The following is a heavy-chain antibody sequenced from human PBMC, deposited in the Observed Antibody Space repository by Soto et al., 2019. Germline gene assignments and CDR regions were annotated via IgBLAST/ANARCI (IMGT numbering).Heavy chain of an antibody. D-gene: IGHD3-10*01. V-gene: IGHV3-30-3*01. J-gene: IGHJ6*02. Sequence: GGSLRLSCAASGFSFSSYAMHWVRQAPGKGLEWVAFIAYDGTKTFYADSVKGRFTISRDNSNTLYLQMNSLRGEDTAVYYCARERVEYGEYHFYGMDVWGQGTTVTVSS. CDR2: IAYDGTKT. CDR1: GFSFSSYA. CDR3: ARERVEYGEYHFYGMDV.